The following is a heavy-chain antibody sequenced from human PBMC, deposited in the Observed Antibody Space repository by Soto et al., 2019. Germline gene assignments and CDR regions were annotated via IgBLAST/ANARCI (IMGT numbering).Heavy chain of an antibody. Sequence: QEQLVQSGAEVKKSGSSVKVSCKDTGGLFSSYAVSWVRQAPGQGLEWMGGIIPVFDTVYYAQKFQGRVTITADESTNTAYMELSSLRSEDTAMYYCARDQGGQSGNFIFDTWGQGTLVTVSS. CDR1: GGLFSSYA. V-gene: IGHV1-69*01. CDR3: ARDQGGQSGNFIFDT. J-gene: IGHJ4*02. CDR2: IIPVFDTV. D-gene: IGHD3-16*01.